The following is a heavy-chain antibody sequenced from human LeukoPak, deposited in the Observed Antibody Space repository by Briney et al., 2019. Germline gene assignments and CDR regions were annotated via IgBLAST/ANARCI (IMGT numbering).Heavy chain of an antibody. CDR2: INPNSGGT. CDR1: GYTFTGYY. CDR3: ARNMIYDSSGYYSEDDY. J-gene: IGHJ4*02. D-gene: IGHD3-22*01. Sequence: GASVKVSCKASGYTFTGYYMHWVRQAPGQGLEWMGWINPNSGGTNYAQKFQGRVPMTRDTSISTAYMELSRLRSDDTAVYYCARNMIYDSSGYYSEDDYWGQGTLVTVSS. V-gene: IGHV1-2*02.